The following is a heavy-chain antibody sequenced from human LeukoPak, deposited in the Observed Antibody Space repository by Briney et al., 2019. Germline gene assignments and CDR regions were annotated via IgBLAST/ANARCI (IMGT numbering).Heavy chain of an antibody. CDR2: INSDGSST. Sequence: GGSLRLSCAASGFTFSSYWMHWVRQAPGKGLVWVSRINSDGSSTSYADSVKDRFTISRDNAKNTLYLQMNSLRAEDTAVYYCARVTYYDYVWGSYRYPYYYYGMDVWGQGTTVTVSS. CDR1: GFTFSSYW. J-gene: IGHJ6*02. V-gene: IGHV3-74*01. D-gene: IGHD3-16*02. CDR3: ARVTYYDYVWGSYRYPYYYYGMDV.